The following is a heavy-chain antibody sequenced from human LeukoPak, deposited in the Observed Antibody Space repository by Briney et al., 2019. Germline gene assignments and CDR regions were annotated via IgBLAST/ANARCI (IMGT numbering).Heavy chain of an antibody. CDR3: GRAGYSYGETYYYYYYGMDV. V-gene: IGHV1-69*04. J-gene: IGHJ6*02. CDR2: IIPLLDIV. Sequence: SVKVSCAASGGTFSSYSFTWVRQARGQRLEWMGRIIPLLDIVNYAQQFQGRVTITADKSTSTAYMELRSLRSEDTAVYYCGRAGYSYGETYYYYYYGMDVWGQGTTVTVSS. CDR1: GGTFSSYS. D-gene: IGHD5-18*01.